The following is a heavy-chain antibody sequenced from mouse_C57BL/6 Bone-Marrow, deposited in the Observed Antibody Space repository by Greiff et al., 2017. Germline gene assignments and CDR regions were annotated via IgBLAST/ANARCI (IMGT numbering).Heavy chain of an antibody. Sequence: EVQLVESGGGLVKPGGSLKLSCAASGFTFSDYGMHWVRQAPEKGLEWVAYISSGSSTIYSADTVQGRFTISRDNAKNTLFLQMTSLWSEDTAMYYCARAFYGYYVAWFAYWGQGTLVTVSA. J-gene: IGHJ3*01. CDR2: ISSGSSTI. CDR3: ARAFYGYYVAWFAY. CDR1: GFTFSDYG. V-gene: IGHV5-17*01. D-gene: IGHD2-3*01.